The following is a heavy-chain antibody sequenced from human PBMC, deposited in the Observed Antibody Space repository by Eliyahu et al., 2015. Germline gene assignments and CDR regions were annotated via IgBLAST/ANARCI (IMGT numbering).Heavy chain of an antibody. CDR3: ARAGGYSYGYRPPFDY. J-gene: IGHJ4*02. Sequence: QVQLVQSGAEVKKPGASVKVXCXASRYTFTGYYMHWVRQAPGQGLEWMGWINPNSGGTNYAQKFQGRVTMTRDTSISTAYMELSRLRSDDTAVYYCARAGGYSYGYRPPFDYWGQGTLVTVSS. D-gene: IGHD5-18*01. CDR2: INPNSGGT. V-gene: IGHV1-2*02. CDR1: RYTFTGYY.